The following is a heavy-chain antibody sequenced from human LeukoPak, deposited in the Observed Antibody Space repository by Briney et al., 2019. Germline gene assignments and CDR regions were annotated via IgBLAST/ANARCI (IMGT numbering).Heavy chain of an antibody. CDR1: GYTFTSYG. V-gene: IGHV1-18*01. D-gene: IGHD2-15*01. Sequence: VASVKVSCKASGYTFTSYGISLVRQAPGQGLEWMGWISAYNGNTNYAQKLQGRVTMTTDTSTSTAYMELRSLRSDDTAVYYCARGRDCSGGSCPLDPWGQGTLVTVSS. CDR3: ARGRDCSGGSCPLDP. CDR2: ISAYNGNT. J-gene: IGHJ5*02.